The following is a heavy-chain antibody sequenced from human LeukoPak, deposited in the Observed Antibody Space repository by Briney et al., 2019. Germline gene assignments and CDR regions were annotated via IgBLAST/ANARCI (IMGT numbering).Heavy chain of an antibody. J-gene: IGHJ4*02. D-gene: IGHD5-24*01. V-gene: IGHV3-48*03. CDR2: SSSSGSTI. CDR1: GFTFTRYE. Sequence: GGSLRLSCAASGFTFTRYEMNWVRQAPGKGLEWVSHSSSSGSTIHYADSVKGRFTFSRDNAKNSLYLQMNSLRAEDTAVYYCAGGDRYDEYYFDYWGQGTLITVSS. CDR3: AGGDRYDEYYFDY.